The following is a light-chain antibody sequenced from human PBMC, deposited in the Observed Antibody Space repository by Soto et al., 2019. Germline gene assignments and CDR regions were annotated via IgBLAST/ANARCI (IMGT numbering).Light chain of an antibody. Sequence: DIQMTQSPSTLSASVGDRVTITCRASQTIFSWLAWYQQKPGTPPKLLIYKASTLQSGVPSRFSGSGSGTAFTLTISSLQPDDIATYSCQQYHSYSRTFGQGTKVEF. V-gene: IGKV1-5*03. J-gene: IGKJ1*01. CDR2: KAS. CDR3: QQYHSYSRT. CDR1: QTIFSW.